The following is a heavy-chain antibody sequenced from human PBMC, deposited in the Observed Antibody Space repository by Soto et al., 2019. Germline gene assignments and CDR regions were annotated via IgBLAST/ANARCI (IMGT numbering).Heavy chain of an antibody. V-gene: IGHV4-30-4*01. J-gene: IGHJ2*01. CDR1: GGSIIGGVYY. CDR3: AREIIPVTTDRYFDL. CDR2: IFDSGST. Sequence: SETLSLTCTVSGGSIIGGVYYWSWIRQPPGKGLEWIGYIFDSGSTYYNPSLKSRVTISVHTSKNQFSLRLSSVTAADTAVYYCAREIIPVTTDRYFDLWGRGTLVTVSS. D-gene: IGHD4-17*01.